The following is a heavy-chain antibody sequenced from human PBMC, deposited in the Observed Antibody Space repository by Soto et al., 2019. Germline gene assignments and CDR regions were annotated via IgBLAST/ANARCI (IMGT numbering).Heavy chain of an antibody. D-gene: IGHD5-18*01. Sequence: GASVKVSCKVSGYTLTELSMHWVRQAPGKGLEWMGGFDPEDGETIYAQKFQGRVTMTEDTSTDTAYMELSSLRSEDTAVYYCATVRIQLWLSPFDYWGQGTLVTVSS. V-gene: IGHV1-24*01. J-gene: IGHJ4*02. CDR2: FDPEDGET. CDR3: ATVRIQLWLSPFDY. CDR1: GYTLTELS.